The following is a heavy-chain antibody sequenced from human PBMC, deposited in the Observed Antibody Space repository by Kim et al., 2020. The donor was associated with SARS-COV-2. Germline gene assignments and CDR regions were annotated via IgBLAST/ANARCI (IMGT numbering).Heavy chain of an antibody. J-gene: IGHJ4*02. CDR3: TTHYYGSGSYYNEFDY. V-gene: IGHV3-15*01. D-gene: IGHD3-10*01. Sequence: GGSLRLSCAASGFTFSNAWMSWVRQAPGKGLEWVGRIKSKTDGGTTDYAAPVKGRFTISRDDSKNTLYLQINSLKTEDTAVYYCTTHYYGSGSYYNEFDYWGQGTLVTVSS. CDR1: GFTFSNAW. CDR2: IKSKTDGGTT.